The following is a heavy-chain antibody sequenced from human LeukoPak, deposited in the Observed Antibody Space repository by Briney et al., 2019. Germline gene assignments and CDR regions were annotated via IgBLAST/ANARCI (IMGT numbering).Heavy chain of an antibody. V-gene: IGHV4-59*12. Sequence: SETLSLTCTVSGGSISSYYWSWIRQPPGKGLEWIGYIYYSGSTNYNPSLKSRVTISVDTSKNQFSLKLSSVTAADTAVYYCARLTASGYPPLYWGQGTLVTVSS. CDR1: GGSISSYY. J-gene: IGHJ4*02. D-gene: IGHD3-22*01. CDR2: IYYSGST. CDR3: ARLTASGYPPLY.